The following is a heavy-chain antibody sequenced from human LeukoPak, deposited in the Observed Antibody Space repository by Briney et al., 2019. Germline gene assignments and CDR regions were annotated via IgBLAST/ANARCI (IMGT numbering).Heavy chain of an antibody. Sequence: SETLSLTCTVSGGSISSYYWSWIRQPPGKGLEWIGYIYYSGSTNYNPSLKSRVTISVDTSKNQFSLKLSSVTAADTSVYYCARHSSIPSGYDTDYSYYGMDVWGQGTTVTVSS. D-gene: IGHD5-12*01. J-gene: IGHJ6*02. CDR3: ARHSSIPSGYDTDYSYYGMDV. CDR2: IYYSGST. V-gene: IGHV4-59*01. CDR1: GGSISSYY.